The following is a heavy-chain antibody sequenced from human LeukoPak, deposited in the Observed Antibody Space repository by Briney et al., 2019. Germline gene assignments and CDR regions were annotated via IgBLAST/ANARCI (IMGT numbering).Heavy chain of an antibody. D-gene: IGHD7-27*01. J-gene: IGHJ4*02. Sequence: SETLSLTCAVYGXSFSGYYWSWIRQPPGKGLEWIGEINHSGSTNYNPSLKSRVTISVDTSKNQFSLKLSSVTAADTAVYYCARRNWAYFDYWGQGTLVTVSS. CDR2: INHSGST. V-gene: IGHV4-34*01. CDR3: ARRNWAYFDY. CDR1: GXSFSGYY.